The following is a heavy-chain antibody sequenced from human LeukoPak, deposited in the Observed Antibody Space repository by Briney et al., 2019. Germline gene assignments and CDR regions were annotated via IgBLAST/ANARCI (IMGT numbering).Heavy chain of an antibody. J-gene: IGHJ4*02. D-gene: IGHD2-21*02. Sequence: GGSLTLSCAASGFTFSSYWMNWVRQAPGKGLVWVSRIKTDGTMIGYADSVKGRFTISRDNAKNTLYLQLHNLRDEDTAVYYCAGGGVTSFDRLGQGALITVSS. CDR3: AGGGVTSFDR. V-gene: IGHV3-74*01. CDR1: GFTFSSYW. CDR2: IKTDGTMI.